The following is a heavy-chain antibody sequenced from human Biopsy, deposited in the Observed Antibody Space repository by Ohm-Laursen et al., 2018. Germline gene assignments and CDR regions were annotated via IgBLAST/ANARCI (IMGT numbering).Heavy chain of an antibody. CDR2: VYYNGNT. V-gene: IGHV4-59*08. CDR1: YGSISGHF. Sequence: TLSLTCAVTYGSISGHFWSWIRQAPGKGLEWIGYVYYNGNTNYSPSLKSRATISLDTSKDRFSLKVSSVTAADTALYFCARHPTGFWFDPWGHGTLVTVSS. CDR3: ARHPTGFWFDP. J-gene: IGHJ5*02.